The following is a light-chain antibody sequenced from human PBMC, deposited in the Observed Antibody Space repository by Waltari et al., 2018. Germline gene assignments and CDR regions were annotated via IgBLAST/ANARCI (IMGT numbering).Light chain of an antibody. CDR1: QSFSGY. CDR3: QQTYSTSWT. CDR2: FAS. V-gene: IGKV1-39*01. Sequence: DIQLTQSPSFLSASIGDRVTITCRTSQSFSGYFNWYQQKPGKAPKVLIYFASTLQSGVPSRFSGSGSGTEFTLTINGLQPEDFATYYCQQTYSTSWTFGQGTKV. J-gene: IGKJ1*01.